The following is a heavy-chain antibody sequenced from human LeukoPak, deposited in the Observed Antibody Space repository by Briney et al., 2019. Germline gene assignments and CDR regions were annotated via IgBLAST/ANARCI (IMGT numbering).Heavy chain of an antibody. CDR1: GYTFTGYY. D-gene: IGHD3-22*01. V-gene: IGHV1-69*13. CDR3: ATGMYYYDSSGYFYYYGMDV. J-gene: IGHJ6*02. Sequence: SVKVSCKASGYTFTGYYMHWVRQAPGQGLEWMGGIIPIFGTANYAQKFQGRATITADESTSTAYMELSSLRSEDTAVYYCATGMYYYDSSGYFYYYGMDVWGQGTTVTVSS. CDR2: IIPIFGTA.